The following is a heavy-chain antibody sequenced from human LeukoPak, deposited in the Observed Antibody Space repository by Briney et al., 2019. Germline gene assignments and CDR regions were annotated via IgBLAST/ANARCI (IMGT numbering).Heavy chain of an antibody. CDR2: INPKSGGT. Sequence: ASVKVSCKASGYXFTDYNLHWVRQAPGEGVEWVGWINPKSGGTKFAQKHQGGVTMTADTSIDTAYLELSNLKSDDTAIYYCARSSSGWPLYFDCWGQGTLVTVSS. CDR3: ARSSSGWPLYFDC. J-gene: IGHJ4*02. D-gene: IGHD6-19*01. V-gene: IGHV1-2*02. CDR1: GYXFTDYN.